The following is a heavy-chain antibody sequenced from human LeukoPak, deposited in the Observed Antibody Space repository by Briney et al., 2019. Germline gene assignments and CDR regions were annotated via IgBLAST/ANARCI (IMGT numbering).Heavy chain of an antibody. CDR1: GFIFSDHS. Sequence: GGSLRLSCVGSGFIFSDHSMDWVRQAPGRGLEWVGRSTDRPNGYTTEYAASVKGRSTISRDVSKNSLYLQMDSLTTEDTAVYYCARGRAVQPRGYFDSWGQGTLVTVSS. D-gene: IGHD2-2*01. CDR3: ARGRAVQPRGYFDS. J-gene: IGHJ4*02. V-gene: IGHV3-72*01. CDR2: STDRPNGYTT.